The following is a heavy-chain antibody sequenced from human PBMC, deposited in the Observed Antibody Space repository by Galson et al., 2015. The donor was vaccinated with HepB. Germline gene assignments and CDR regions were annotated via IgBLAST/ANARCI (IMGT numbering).Heavy chain of an antibody. D-gene: IGHD6-6*01. CDR3: ARVGAMYSSSRLGY. CDR1: GYTFTSYA. Sequence: SVKVSCKASGYTFTSYAMNWVRQAPGQGLEWMGWINTNTGNPAYAQGFTGRFVFSLDTSVSTAYLQISSLKAEDTAVYYCARVGAMYSSSRLGYWGQGTLVTVSS. J-gene: IGHJ4*02. CDR2: INTNTGNP. V-gene: IGHV7-4-1*02.